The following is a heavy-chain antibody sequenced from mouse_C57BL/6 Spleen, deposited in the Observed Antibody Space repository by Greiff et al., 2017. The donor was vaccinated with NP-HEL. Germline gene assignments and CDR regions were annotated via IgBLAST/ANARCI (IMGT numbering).Heavy chain of an antibody. D-gene: IGHD1-1*01. Sequence: QVQLKQSGAELVRPGASVKLSCKASGYTFTSYWMHWVKQRPRQGLEWIGNIDPSDSETHYNQKFKDKATLTVDKSSSTAYMQLSSLTSEDSAVYYCARGGYGSRGYFDVWGTGTTVTVSS. J-gene: IGHJ1*03. CDR1: GYTFTSYW. CDR2: IDPSDSET. CDR3: ARGGYGSRGYFDV. V-gene: IGHV1-52*01.